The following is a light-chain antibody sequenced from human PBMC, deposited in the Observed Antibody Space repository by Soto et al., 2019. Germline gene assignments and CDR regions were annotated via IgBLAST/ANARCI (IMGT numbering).Light chain of an antibody. V-gene: IGKV3-20*01. CDR2: GTF. CDR3: QQYGSSPRWT. J-gene: IGKJ1*01. Sequence: EIVLTQSPGTLPLSPGERATLSCRASQSVGSRFYAAYQQKPGEAPRLLISGTFSRATGITDGFSGSGSGTDFTLTISRLEPEDFAVYYCQQYGSSPRWTFGQGTKVDIK. CDR1: QSVGSRF.